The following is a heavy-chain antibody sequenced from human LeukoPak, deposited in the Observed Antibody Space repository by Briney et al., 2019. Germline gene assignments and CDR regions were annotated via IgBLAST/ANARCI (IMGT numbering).Heavy chain of an antibody. V-gene: IGHV3-48*03. D-gene: IGHD3-3*01. CDR1: GFTFSSYE. CDR3: ARALPELLRFLEWQPDNPGPGDY. CDR2: ISSSGSTI. Sequence: GGSLRLSCAASGFTFSSYEMNWVRQAPGKGLEWVSYISSSGSTIYYADSVKGRFTISRDNAKNSLYLQMNSLRAEDTAVYYCARALPELLRFLEWQPDNPGPGDYWGQGTLVTVSS. J-gene: IGHJ4*02.